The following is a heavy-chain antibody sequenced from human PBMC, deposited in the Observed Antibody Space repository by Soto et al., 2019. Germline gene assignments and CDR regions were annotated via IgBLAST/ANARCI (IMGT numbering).Heavy chain of an antibody. CDR3: ARVVSVAAPPDFYFGMDV. V-gene: IGHV1-69*01. J-gene: IGHJ6*02. D-gene: IGHD6-6*01. Sequence: QVQLVQSGAEVKKPGSSVKVSCKASGGTFSSYALSWVRQAPGQGLEWMGGISPKFGTAKYAPKFQGRVTITADGSTSTAYMELSSLRSEDTAVYYCARVVSVAAPPDFYFGMDVWGQGPTVTVSS. CDR2: ISPKFGTA. CDR1: GGTFSSYA.